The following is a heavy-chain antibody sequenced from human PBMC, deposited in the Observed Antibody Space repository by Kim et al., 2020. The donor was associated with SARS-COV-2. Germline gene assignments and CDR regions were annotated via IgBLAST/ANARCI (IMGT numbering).Heavy chain of an antibody. CDR2: IYYSGST. D-gene: IGHD6-19*01. J-gene: IGHJ3*02. V-gene: IGHV4-39*07. CDR1: GGSISSSSYY. CDR3: ARDGDNSSDDAFDI. Sequence: SETLSLTCTVSGGSISSSSYYWGWIRQPPGKGLEWIGSIYYSGSTYYNPSLKSRVTISVDTSKNQFSLKLSSVTAADTAVYYCARDGDNSSDDAFDIWGQGTMVTVSS.